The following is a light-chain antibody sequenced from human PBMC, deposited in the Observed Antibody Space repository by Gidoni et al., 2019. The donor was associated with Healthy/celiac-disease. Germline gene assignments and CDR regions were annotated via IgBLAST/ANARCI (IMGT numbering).Light chain of an antibody. V-gene: IGKV3-15*01. Sequence: EIVMTPSPATLSVSPGERATLSCRASQSVSSNLAWYQQKPGQAPRLLIYGASTRATGIPARCSGSGSGTEFTLTISSLQSEDFAVYYCQQYNNWPPVTFGQGTKVEIK. J-gene: IGKJ1*01. CDR1: QSVSSN. CDR3: QQYNNWPPVT. CDR2: GAS.